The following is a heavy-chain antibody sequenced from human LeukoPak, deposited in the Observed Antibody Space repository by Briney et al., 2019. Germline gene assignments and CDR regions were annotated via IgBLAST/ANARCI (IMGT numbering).Heavy chain of an antibody. CDR1: GFTFSSYA. CDR2: ISYDGSNK. CDR3: ARGIDY. Sequence: GGSLRLSCAASGFTFSSYAMHWVRQAPGKGLEWVAVISYDGSNKYYADSVKGRFTISRDNSKNMVFLQMNSLRVEDTAVYYCARGIDYWGRGTLVTVSP. V-gene: IGHV3-30*14. J-gene: IGHJ4*02.